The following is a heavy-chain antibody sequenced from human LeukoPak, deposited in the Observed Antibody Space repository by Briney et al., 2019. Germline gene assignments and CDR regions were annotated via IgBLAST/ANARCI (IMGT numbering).Heavy chain of an antibody. CDR1: GCSISSNSYY. Sequence: PSETLSLTCTGSGCSISSNSYYWGWLRHPPGKGLVCIRSSYYSGSTYYNPSLKSRVTISVDTSKNQFSLKLSSVTAADTAVYYCASRVMGATWDYWGQGSLVTVSS. D-gene: IGHD1-26*01. CDR2: SYYSGST. J-gene: IGHJ4*02. V-gene: IGHV4-39*01. CDR3: ASRVMGATWDY.